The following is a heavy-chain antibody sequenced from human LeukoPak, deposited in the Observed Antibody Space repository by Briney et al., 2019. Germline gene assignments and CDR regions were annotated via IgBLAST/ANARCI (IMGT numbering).Heavy chain of an antibody. J-gene: IGHJ5*02. Sequence: SETLSLTCTVSGGSISSYYWSWIRQPPGKGLEWIGYIYYSGSTNYNPSLKSRATISVDTSKNQFSLKLSSVTAADTAVYYCARENNYYGSGSYGWFDPWGQGTLVTVSS. CDR2: IYYSGST. CDR1: GGSISSYY. CDR3: ARENNYYGSGSYGWFDP. D-gene: IGHD3-10*01. V-gene: IGHV4-59*01.